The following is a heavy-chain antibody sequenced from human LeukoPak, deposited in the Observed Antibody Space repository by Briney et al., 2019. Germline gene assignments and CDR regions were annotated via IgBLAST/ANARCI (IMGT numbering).Heavy chain of an antibody. Sequence: ASVKVSCKASGYTFTGYYMHWVRQAPGQGLEWMGGINPNTGPTKYAEKFQGRVTMTGDTSISTGYMELSSLRSDDTAVYFCARKYDILTGYDNWFDPWGQGTLVTVSS. CDR2: INPNTGPT. CDR1: GYTFTGYY. J-gene: IGHJ5*02. D-gene: IGHD3-9*01. V-gene: IGHV1-2*02. CDR3: ARKYDILTGYDNWFDP.